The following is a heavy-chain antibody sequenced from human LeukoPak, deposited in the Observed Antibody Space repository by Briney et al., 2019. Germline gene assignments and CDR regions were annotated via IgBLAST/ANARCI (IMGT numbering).Heavy chain of an antibody. J-gene: IGHJ3*02. V-gene: IGHV3-74*01. CDR2: IISDGSST. D-gene: IGHD6-25*01. CDR1: GFPFSRFW. CDR3: ARVYVNITEATSGAFDI. Sequence: GGSLRLSCAASGFPFSRFWMHWVRQAPGKGLVWVSHIISDGSSTNYADSVKGRFTISRDNATNTLYLQMNSLRAEDTALYYCARVYVNITEATSGAFDIWGQGTMVTVSS.